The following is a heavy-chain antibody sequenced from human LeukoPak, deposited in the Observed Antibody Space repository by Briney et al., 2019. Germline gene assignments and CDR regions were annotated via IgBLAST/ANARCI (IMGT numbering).Heavy chain of an antibody. CDR3: ATPYYYDSSGNYPFDY. J-gene: IGHJ4*02. D-gene: IGHD3-22*01. V-gene: IGHV1-24*01. CDR1: GYTLTELS. CDR2: FDPEDGET. Sequence: ASVKVSCKVSGYTLTELSMHWVRQAPGKGLEWMGGFDPEDGETIYAQKFQGRVTMTEDTSTDTAYMELSSLRSEDTAVYYCATPYYYDSSGNYPFDYWGQGTLVTVSS.